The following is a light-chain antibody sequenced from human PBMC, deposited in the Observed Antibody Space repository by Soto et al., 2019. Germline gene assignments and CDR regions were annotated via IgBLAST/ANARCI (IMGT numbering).Light chain of an antibody. J-gene: IGKJ4*01. CDR1: QYVTSSY. CDR3: QQHGSSPLT. V-gene: IGKV3-20*01. Sequence: EIELTQSPGTLSSSPGERATLSCRASQYVTSSYLAWYQQKPGQAPRLLIHAASSKATGIPDRFSGSGSGRGVSLTIRRVETEDFAVYHCQQHGSSPLTFGAGTKVEI. CDR2: AAS.